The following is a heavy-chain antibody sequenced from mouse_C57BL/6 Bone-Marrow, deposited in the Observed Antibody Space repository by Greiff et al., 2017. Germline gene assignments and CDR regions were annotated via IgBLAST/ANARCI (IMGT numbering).Heavy chain of an antibody. J-gene: IGHJ2*01. CDR3: ARRYYSQEDY. Sequence: QVQLQQPGAELVKPGASVKLSCKASGYTFTSYWMQWVKQRPGQGLEWIGEIDPSDSYTNYNQKFKGKATLTVDTSSSTAYMQLSSLTSADSAVDNCARRYYSQEDYWGQGTTLTVSS. CDR2: IDPSDSYT. V-gene: IGHV1-50*01. D-gene: IGHD2-12*01. CDR1: GYTFTSYW.